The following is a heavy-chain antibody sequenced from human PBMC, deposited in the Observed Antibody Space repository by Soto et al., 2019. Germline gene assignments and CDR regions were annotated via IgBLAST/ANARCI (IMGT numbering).Heavy chain of an antibody. Sequence: EVQLLDSGGGLVQPGGSLSLTCAASGFTFSGYALSWVRQAPGKGLEWVSAISGGGDATFYADSVKGRFTISRDNSKNTLYLQMNTLRAEDTAVYYCARKVSGSTGSPDLWYFDLWGRGTVVTVSS. CDR3: ARKVSGSTGSPDLWYFDL. CDR2: ISGGGDAT. J-gene: IGHJ2*01. D-gene: IGHD3-10*01. CDR1: GFTFSGYA. V-gene: IGHV3-23*01.